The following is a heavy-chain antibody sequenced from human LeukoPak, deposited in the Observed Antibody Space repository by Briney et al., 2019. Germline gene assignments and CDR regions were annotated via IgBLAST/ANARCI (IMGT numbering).Heavy chain of an antibody. CDR1: GFTFSTYA. CDR3: AIIAAAAYFDY. D-gene: IGHD6-13*01. Sequence: PGGSLRLSCAASGFTFSTYAMSWVRQAPGKGLEWVSLIGGSDGSTYYADSVKGRFTISRDNSKNTLYLQMNSLRAEDTAVYYCAIIAAAAYFDYWGQGTLVTVSS. CDR2: IGGSDGST. J-gene: IGHJ4*02. V-gene: IGHV3-23*01.